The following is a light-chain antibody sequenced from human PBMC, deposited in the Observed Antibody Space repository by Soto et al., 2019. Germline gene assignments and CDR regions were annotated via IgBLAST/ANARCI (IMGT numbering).Light chain of an antibody. J-gene: IGKJ1*01. CDR2: DAS. CDR3: QQHNSYQWT. V-gene: IGKV1-5*01. Sequence: GDRVTITCRASQSISNWLAWYQQKPGKAPKLLIYDASSLESGVPSRFCGSGSGTEFTLTISSLQPADFATYYCQQHNSYQWTFGQGTKVEIK. CDR1: QSISNW.